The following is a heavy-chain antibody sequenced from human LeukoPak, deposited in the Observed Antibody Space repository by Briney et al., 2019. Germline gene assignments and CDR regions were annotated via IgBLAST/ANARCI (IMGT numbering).Heavy chain of an antibody. CDR1: GYTFTSYA. D-gene: IGHD6-19*01. CDR2: MNPNSGNT. J-gene: IGHJ3*02. Sequence: ASVKVSCKASGYTFTSYAIHWVRQAPGQRLEWMGWMNPNSGNTGYAQKFQGRVTMTRNTSISTAYMELSSLRSEDTAVYYCARGLFGSSGWLLDAFDIWGQGTMVTVSS. CDR3: ARGLFGSSGWLLDAFDI. V-gene: IGHV1-8*01.